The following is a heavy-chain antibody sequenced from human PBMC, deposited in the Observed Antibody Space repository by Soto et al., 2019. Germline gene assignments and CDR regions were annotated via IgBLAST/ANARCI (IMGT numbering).Heavy chain of an antibody. CDR3: ARPGDYSNLNNWFDP. D-gene: IGHD4-4*01. CDR2: IYYSGST. V-gene: IGHV4-39*01. Sequence: SETLSLTCTVSGGSISSSSYYWGWIRQPPGKGLEWIGSIYYSGSTYYNPSLKSRVTISVDTSKNQFSLKLSSVTAADTAVYYCARPGDYSNLNNWFDPWGQGTLVTVSS. CDR1: GGSISSSSYY. J-gene: IGHJ5*02.